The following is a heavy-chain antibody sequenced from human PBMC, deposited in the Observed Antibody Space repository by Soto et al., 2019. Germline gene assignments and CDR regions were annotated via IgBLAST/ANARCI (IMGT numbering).Heavy chain of an antibody. D-gene: IGHD2-8*02. V-gene: IGHV4-34*01. J-gene: IGHJ4*02. CDR3: ARDKITGIFDY. CDR2: INHSGTT. CDR1: GGSFSGYY. Sequence: SETLSLTCVANGGSFSGYYWSWIRQPPGKGLEWVGEINHSGTTNYNPSLKSRGTISLDTSKSQFSLRLTSVTAADTAVYYCARDKITGIFDYGGQGTLVT.